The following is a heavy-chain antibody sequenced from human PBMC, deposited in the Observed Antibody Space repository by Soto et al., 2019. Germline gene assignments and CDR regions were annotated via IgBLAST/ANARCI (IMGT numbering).Heavy chain of an antibody. CDR3: ARARATAMAYFDY. V-gene: IGHV4-30-4*01. J-gene: IGHJ4*02. D-gene: IGHD5-18*01. CDR1: AGSISSGDYY. Sequence: PSETVSLPCTVSAGSISSGDYYWSWIRQPPGKGLAWIGYIYYSGSTYYNPSLKSRVTISVDTSKNQFSLKLSSVTAADTAVYYCARARATAMAYFDYWGQVTLVTVA. CDR2: IYYSGST.